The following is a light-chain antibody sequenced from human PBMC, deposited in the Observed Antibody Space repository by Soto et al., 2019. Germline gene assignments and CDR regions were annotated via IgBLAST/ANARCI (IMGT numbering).Light chain of an antibody. Sequence: QSALTQPASVSGSPGQSITISCTGTSSELAIYNYVSWYQQQPGKAPKLMIYQVTNRPSGVSNRFSGSRSGNTASLTISGLQAEDEADYYCSSYTDSSNYVFGTGTKVTVL. CDR1: SSELAIYNY. CDR2: QVT. J-gene: IGLJ1*01. CDR3: SSYTDSSNYV. V-gene: IGLV2-14*01.